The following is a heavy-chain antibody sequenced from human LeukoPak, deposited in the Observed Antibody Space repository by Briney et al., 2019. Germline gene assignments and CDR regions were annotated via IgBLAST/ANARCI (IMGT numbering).Heavy chain of an antibody. CDR2: IKEDGSET. V-gene: IGHV3-7*01. D-gene: IGHD1-14*01. Sequence: GGSLRLSCAASGFTFGSYYMTWVRQAPGKGLEWVANIKEDGSETYYVDSVKGRFTISRDNAKNSLYLQMNSLRAEDTTVYYCARITRTSRAYWGQGTVVTVSS. CDR1: GFTFGSYY. J-gene: IGHJ4*02. CDR3: ARITRTSRAY.